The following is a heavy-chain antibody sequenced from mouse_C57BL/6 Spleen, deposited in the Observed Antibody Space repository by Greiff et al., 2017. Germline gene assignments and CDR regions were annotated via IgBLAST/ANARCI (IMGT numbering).Heavy chain of an antibody. Sequence: VQLKESGPVLVKPGASVKMSCKASGYTFTDYYMNWVKQSHGKSLEWIGVINPYNGGTSYNQKFKGKATLTVDKSSSTAYMELNSLTSEDSAVYYCARGITTVVGDWYFDVWGTGTTVTVSS. V-gene: IGHV1-19*01. CDR3: ARGITTVVGDWYFDV. D-gene: IGHD1-1*01. J-gene: IGHJ1*03. CDR2: INPYNGGT. CDR1: GYTFTDYY.